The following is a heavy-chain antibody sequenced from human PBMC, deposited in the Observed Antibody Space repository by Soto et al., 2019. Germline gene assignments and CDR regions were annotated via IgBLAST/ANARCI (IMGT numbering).Heavy chain of an antibody. CDR3: TRLHVGATWLTMGPI. CDR1: GFTFSGPA. D-gene: IGHD1-26*01. CDR2: IRSKANSYAT. J-gene: IGHJ3*02. Sequence: PGGSLRLSCAASGFTFSGPAMHWVGQASGKGLEWVGRIRSKANSYATAYAASVKGRFTISRDDSKNTAYLQMNSLKTEDTAVYYCTRLHVGATWLTMGPIWGQETMVTVSS. V-gene: IGHV3-73*01.